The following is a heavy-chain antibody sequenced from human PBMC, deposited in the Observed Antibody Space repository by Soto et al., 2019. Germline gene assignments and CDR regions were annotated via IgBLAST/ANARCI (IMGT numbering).Heavy chain of an antibody. CDR1: GGSISSYY. CDR3: ARAETGEFVYGMDV. V-gene: IGHV4-59*01. CDR2: IYYSGST. Sequence: SETLSLTCTVSGGSISSYYWSWIRQPPGKGLEWIGYIYYSGSTNYNPSLKSRVTISVDTSKNQFSLKLSSVTAADTAVYYCARAETGEFVYGMDVWGQGTTVTVSS. J-gene: IGHJ6*02. D-gene: IGHD7-27*01.